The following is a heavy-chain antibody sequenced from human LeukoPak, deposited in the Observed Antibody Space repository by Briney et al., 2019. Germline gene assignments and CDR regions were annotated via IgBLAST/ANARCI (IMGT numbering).Heavy chain of an antibody. J-gene: IGHJ5*02. CDR1: GGSFSSYG. Sequence: ASVKVSCKASGGSFSSYGIGWVRQAPGQGLEWMGEIIPIFGTANYARKFQGRVTITADESTSTVYMELSSLRSDDTAVYYCARTPERKKYNWFDPWGQGTLVTVSS. CDR2: IIPIFGTA. V-gene: IGHV1-69*13. D-gene: IGHD1-1*01. CDR3: ARTPERKKYNWFDP.